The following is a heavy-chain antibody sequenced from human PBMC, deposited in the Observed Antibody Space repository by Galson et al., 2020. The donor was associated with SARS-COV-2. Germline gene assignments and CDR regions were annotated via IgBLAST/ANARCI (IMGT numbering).Heavy chain of an antibody. V-gene: IGHV1-58*01. Sequence: SVTVSCKTSGFTFTRYAVQRVRQARGQRLEWTGWIVVGSGKTNYAQKFQERVTITRDMSTSTAYVELSSLRYEDTAVYYCAAFVARPVYWGQGTLVTVSS. D-gene: IGHD6-6*01. CDR2: IVVGSGKT. CDR1: GFTFTRYA. J-gene: IGHJ4*02. CDR3: AAFVARPVY.